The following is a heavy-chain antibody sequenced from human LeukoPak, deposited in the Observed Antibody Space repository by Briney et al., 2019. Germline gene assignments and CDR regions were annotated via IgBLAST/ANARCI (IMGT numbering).Heavy chain of an antibody. D-gene: IGHD3-22*01. CDR2: INPNSGCT. Sequence: ASVKVSCKASGYTFTGYYMHWLRQAPGQGLEWMGWINPNSGCTNYAQKFQGRVTMTRDTSISTAYMELSRLRSDDTAVYYCARDLPLVVVSTLTWGYWGQGTLVTVSS. V-gene: IGHV1-2*02. CDR1: GYTFTGYY. J-gene: IGHJ4*02. CDR3: ARDLPLVVVSTLTWGY.